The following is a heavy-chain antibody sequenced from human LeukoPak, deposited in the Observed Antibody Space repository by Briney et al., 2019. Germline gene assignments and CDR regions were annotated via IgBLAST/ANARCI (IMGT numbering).Heavy chain of an antibody. D-gene: IGHD6-13*01. V-gene: IGHV1-24*01. CDR3: ATSIAAAGTIDY. CDR2: FDPEDGET. J-gene: IGHJ4*02. CDR1: GGTFSSYA. Sequence: ASVKVSCKASGGTFSSYAISWVRQAPGKGLERMGGFDPEDGETIYAQKFQGRVTMTEDTSTDTAYMELSSLRSEDTAVYYCATSIAAAGTIDYWGQGTLVTVSS.